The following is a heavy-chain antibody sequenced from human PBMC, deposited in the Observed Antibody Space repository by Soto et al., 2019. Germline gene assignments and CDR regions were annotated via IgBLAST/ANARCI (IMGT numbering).Heavy chain of an antibody. J-gene: IGHJ5*02. V-gene: IGHV3-23*01. D-gene: IGHD6-19*01. CDR3: AKSGSGWYFNPDENRFDP. CDR1: GFTFSNYD. CDR2: MSGSGGST. Sequence: PGGSLRLSFAAYGFTFSNYDMRRVRQAPGNGVEWVSAMSGSGGSTYYADSVKGRFTISRDNSKNTLYLQMNSLRAEDTAVYYCAKSGSGWYFNPDENRFDPWGQGT.